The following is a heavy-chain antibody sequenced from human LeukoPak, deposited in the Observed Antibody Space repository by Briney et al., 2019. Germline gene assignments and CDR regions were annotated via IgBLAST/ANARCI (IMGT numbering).Heavy chain of an antibody. Sequence: PGGSLRLSCAASGFIFDDYAMHWVRQAPGKGLEWVSGISWNSGSIGYADSVKGRFTISRDNAKNSLYLQMNSLRAEDTALYYCAKDAEGNGYNWFAFDIWGQGTMVTVSS. CDR3: AKDAEGNGYNWFAFDI. D-gene: IGHD5-24*01. V-gene: IGHV3-9*01. CDR2: ISWNSGSI. J-gene: IGHJ3*02. CDR1: GFIFDDYA.